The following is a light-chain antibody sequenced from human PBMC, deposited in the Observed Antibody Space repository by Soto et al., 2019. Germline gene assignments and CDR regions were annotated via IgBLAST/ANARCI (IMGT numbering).Light chain of an antibody. J-gene: IGKJ2*01. V-gene: IGKV3-15*01. Sequence: EIVMTQSPATLSVSPGERATLSCRASQSVSSNLAGYQQKPGQAPRLLIYGASTRATGIPARFSGSGSGREFTLTISSLQSEDFAVYYCQQYNNWPPGTFGQGTKLEIK. CDR2: GAS. CDR1: QSVSSN. CDR3: QQYNNWPPGT.